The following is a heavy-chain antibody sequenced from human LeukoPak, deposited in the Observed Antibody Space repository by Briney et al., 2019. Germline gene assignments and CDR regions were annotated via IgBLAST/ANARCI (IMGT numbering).Heavy chain of an antibody. J-gene: IGHJ4*02. CDR3: ARSSLLLWFGEFLNSDRYFDY. CDR2: IYYSGST. Sequence: SETLSLTCAVYGGSFSGYYWSWIRQPPGKGLEWIGSIYYSGSTYYNPSLKSRVTISVDTSKNQFSLKLSSVTAADTAVYYCARSSLLLWFGEFLNSDRYFDYWGQGTLVTVSS. D-gene: IGHD3-10*01. CDR1: GGSFSGYY. V-gene: IGHV4-34*01.